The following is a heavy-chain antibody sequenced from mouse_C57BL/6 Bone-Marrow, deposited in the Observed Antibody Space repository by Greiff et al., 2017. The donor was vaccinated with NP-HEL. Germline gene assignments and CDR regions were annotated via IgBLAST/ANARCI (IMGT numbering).Heavy chain of an antibody. CDR3: ARTPSYWYFDV. CDR1: GYTFTSYG. V-gene: IGHV1-81*01. CDR2: IYPRSGNT. Sequence: VHLVESGAELARPGASVKLSCKASGYTFTSYGISWVKQRTGQGLEWIGEIYPRSGNTYYNEKFKGKATMTADKSSSTAYMELRSLTSEDSAVYVCARTPSYWYFDVWGTGTTVTVSS. J-gene: IGHJ1*03.